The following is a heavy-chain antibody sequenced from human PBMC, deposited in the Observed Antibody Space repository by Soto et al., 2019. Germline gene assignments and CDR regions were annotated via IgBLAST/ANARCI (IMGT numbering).Heavy chain of an antibody. D-gene: IGHD2-15*01. CDR1: GYTFTRYT. CDR3: ARGIATGQLDP. Sequence: QGQLVQSGAEVKRPWASLKISCKASGYTFTRYTMNWVRQAPGQSLEWMGWINTDNGNTKTSHKFQDRVSITRDTSASTAYMDLSSLRSEDTAVYYCARGIATGQLDPWGQGTLVTVSS. CDR2: INTDNGNT. J-gene: IGHJ5*02. V-gene: IGHV1-3*04.